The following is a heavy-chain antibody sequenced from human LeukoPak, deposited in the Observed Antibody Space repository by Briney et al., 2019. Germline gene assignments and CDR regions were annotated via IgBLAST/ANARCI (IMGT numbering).Heavy chain of an antibody. CDR2: LYAGGMT. V-gene: IGHV3-66*01. CDR3: TRDRMDV. J-gene: IGHJ6*02. CDR1: GFTVESHY. Sequence: PGKSLRLSCAASGFTVESHYMSWVRQSPVKGLEWISVLYAGGMTSYADSVKGRFTISRDNSNNTLHLQMNSLTVEDTAVYYCTRDRMDVWGQGTTVIVSS.